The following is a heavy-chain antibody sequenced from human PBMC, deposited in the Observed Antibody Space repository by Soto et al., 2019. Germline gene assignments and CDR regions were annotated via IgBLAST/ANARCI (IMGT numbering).Heavy chain of an antibody. CDR3: ARAYYDILTGYYEVPFDY. CDR2: IDWDDDK. D-gene: IGHD3-9*01. J-gene: IGHJ4*02. V-gene: IGHV2-70*01. Sequence: SGPTLVNPTQTLTLTCTFSGFSLSTSGMCVSWIRQPPGKALEWLALIDWDDDKYYSTSLKTRLTISKDTSKNQVVLTMTNMDPVDTATYYCARAYYDILTGYYEVPFDYWGQGTLVTSPQ. CDR1: GFSLSTSGMC.